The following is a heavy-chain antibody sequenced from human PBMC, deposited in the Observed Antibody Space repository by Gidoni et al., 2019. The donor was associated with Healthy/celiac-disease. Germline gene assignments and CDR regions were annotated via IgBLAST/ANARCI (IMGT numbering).Heavy chain of an antibody. CDR1: GFNLRNAW. D-gene: IGHD3-3*01. CDR2: IKSKTDGGTT. CDR3: TTVEDYDFWSGYYLGDNWFDP. V-gene: IGHV3-15*07. Sequence: EVQLVESGGGLVTPGGSLRLYCADSGFNLRNAWMHWDRQAPGQGLEWVGRIKSKTDGGTTDYDAPVKGRFTISRDDSKNTLYLQMNSLKTEDTAVYYCTTVEDYDFWSGYYLGDNWFDPWGQGTLVTVSS. J-gene: IGHJ5*02.